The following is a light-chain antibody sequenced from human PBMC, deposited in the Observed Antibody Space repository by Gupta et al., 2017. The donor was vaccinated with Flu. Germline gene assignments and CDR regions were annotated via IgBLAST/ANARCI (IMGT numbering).Light chain of an antibody. CDR3: QQYDSTPQT. Sequence: LGERATNNSKSSQSVLNSANTKNYLAWYQQKPGQPPKLVIYWASTRESGVPDRFSGSGSGTDFTLTISSMQAEDVAVYYCQQYDSTPQTFGQGTKVEIK. J-gene: IGKJ1*01. V-gene: IGKV4-1*01. CDR2: WAS. CDR1: QSVLNSANTKNY.